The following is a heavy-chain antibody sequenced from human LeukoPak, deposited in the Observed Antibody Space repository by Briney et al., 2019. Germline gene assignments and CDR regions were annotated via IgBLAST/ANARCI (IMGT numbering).Heavy chain of an antibody. CDR3: ARERAAAGPYDAFDI. V-gene: IGHV4-59*01. CDR2: IYYSGST. D-gene: IGHD6-13*01. CDR1: GGSISSYY. Sequence: SETLSLTCTVSGGSISSYYWSWIRQPPGKGLEWTGYIYYSGSTNYNPSLKSRVTISVDTSKNQFSLKLSSVTAADTAVYYCARERAAAGPYDAFDIWGQGTMVTVSS. J-gene: IGHJ3*02.